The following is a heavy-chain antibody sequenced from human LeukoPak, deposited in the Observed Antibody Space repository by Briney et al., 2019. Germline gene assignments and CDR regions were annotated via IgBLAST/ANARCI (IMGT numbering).Heavy chain of an antibody. CDR3: AKSNGYGLIDI. J-gene: IGHJ3*02. CDR2: IYYSGNT. Sequence: SETLSLTCTVSGDSITNYYWSWYRQPPGQGLEWIGYIYYSGNTNYNPSLKSRVTISVDKSKNQFSLKLNSVTAADTAVYYCAKSNGYGLIDIWGQGTMVTVSS. V-gene: IGHV4-59*12. D-gene: IGHD3-22*01. CDR1: GDSITNYY.